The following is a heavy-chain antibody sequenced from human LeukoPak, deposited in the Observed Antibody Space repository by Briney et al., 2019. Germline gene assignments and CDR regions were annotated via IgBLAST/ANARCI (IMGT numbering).Heavy chain of an antibody. J-gene: IGHJ4*02. CDR3: AKDIRIAVALDY. V-gene: IGHV3-43*02. CDR2: ISGDGGST. D-gene: IGHD6-19*01. Sequence: PGRSLRLSCAASGFTFDDYAMHWVRQAPGKGLEWVCLISGDGGSTYYADSVKGRFTISRDNSKNSLYLQMNSLRSEDTALYYCAKDIRIAVALDYWGQGTLVTVSS. CDR1: GFTFDDYA.